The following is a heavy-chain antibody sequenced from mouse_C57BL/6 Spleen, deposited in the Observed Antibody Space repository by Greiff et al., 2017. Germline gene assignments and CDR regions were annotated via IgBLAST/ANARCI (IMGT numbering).Heavy chain of an antibody. J-gene: IGHJ3*01. CDR3: ARGGTAQATPFAD. CDR1: GYTFTSYW. V-gene: IGHV1-55*01. Sequence: QVQLQQPGAELVKPGASVKMSCKASGYTFTSYWITWVKQRPGQGLEWIGDIYPGSGSTNYNEKFKSKATLTVDTSSSTAYMQLSSLTSEDSAVYYCARGGTAQATPFADWGKGTLVTVSA. CDR2: IYPGSGST. D-gene: IGHD3-2*02.